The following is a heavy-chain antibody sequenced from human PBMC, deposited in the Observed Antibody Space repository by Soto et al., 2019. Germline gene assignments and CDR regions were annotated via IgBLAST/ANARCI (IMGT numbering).Heavy chain of an antibody. Sequence: GGSLRLSCAASGFTFSSYGMHWVRQAPGKGLEWVAVIWYDGSNKYYADSVKGRFTISRDNSKNTLYLQMNSLRAEDTAVYYCARDLGDMTAATLDYWGQGTLVTVSS. CDR3: ARDLGDMTAATLDY. CDR2: IWYDGSNK. J-gene: IGHJ4*02. CDR1: GFTFSSYG. D-gene: IGHD2-21*01. V-gene: IGHV3-33*01.